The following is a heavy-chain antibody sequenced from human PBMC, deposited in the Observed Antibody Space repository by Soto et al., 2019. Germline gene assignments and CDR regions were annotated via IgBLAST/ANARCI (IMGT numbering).Heavy chain of an antibody. CDR1: GDSISSYY. CDR3: ARPGRDWGSLEY. D-gene: IGHD7-27*01. V-gene: IGHV4-59*08. J-gene: IGHJ4*02. Sequence: QVQLEESGPGLVKPSETLSLTCTVSGDSISSYYWTWIRQPPGKGLEWIAFINYGESIKYNPSLKSRVARRVETAKSPFSLRLNTVTAADSAGYKCARPGRDWGSLEYWGQGTRVTVSS. CDR2: INYGESI.